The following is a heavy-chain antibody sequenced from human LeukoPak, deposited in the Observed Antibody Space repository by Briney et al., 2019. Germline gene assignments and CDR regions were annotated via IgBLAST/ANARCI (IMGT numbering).Heavy chain of an antibody. CDR2: IYYSGST. CDR1: GSSISSSSYY. Sequence: SETLSLTCTVSGSSISSSSYYWGWIRQPPGKGLEWIGSIYYSGSTYYNPSLKSRVTISVDTSKNQFSLKLSSVTAADTAVYYCASTLYDSPRFWGQGTLVTVSS. J-gene: IGHJ4*02. CDR3: ASTLYDSPRF. D-gene: IGHD3-22*01. V-gene: IGHV4-39*01.